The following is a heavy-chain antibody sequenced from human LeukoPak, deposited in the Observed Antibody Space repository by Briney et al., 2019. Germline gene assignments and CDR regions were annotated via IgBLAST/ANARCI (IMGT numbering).Heavy chain of an antibody. J-gene: IGHJ4*02. D-gene: IGHD6-19*01. CDR1: GFTFSSYG. V-gene: IGHV3-30*18. CDR2: ISYDGSNK. CDR3: AKESSISIAVALDY. Sequence: PGGSLRLSCAASGFTFSSYGMHWVRQAPGKGLEWVAVISYDGSNKYYADSVKGRFTISRDNSKNTLYLQMNSLRAEDTAVYYCAKESSISIAVALDYWGQGTLVTVSS.